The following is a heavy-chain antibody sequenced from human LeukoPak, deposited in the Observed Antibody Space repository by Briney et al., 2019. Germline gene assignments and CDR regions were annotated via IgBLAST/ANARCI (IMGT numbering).Heavy chain of an antibody. Sequence: GGSLRLSCAASGFTFSNHGMHWVRQAPGKGLVWVSRTNSDGISTIYADSVKGRFTTSRDNAKNTLDLQMNSLSAEDTAVYYCARGVRYSYGMDVWGQGTTVTVSS. CDR2: TNSDGIST. V-gene: IGHV3-74*01. CDR3: ARGVRYSYGMDV. CDR1: GFTFSNHG. J-gene: IGHJ6*02.